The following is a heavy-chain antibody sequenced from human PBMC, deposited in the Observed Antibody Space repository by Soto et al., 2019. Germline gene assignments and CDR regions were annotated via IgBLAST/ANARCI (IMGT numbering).Heavy chain of an antibody. V-gene: IGHV1-18*01. J-gene: IGHJ3*02. D-gene: IGHD3-22*01. CDR3: AREVPDYYDTRGAFDI. CDR1: GYTFTNYA. CDR2: ISAYNGNT. Sequence: QVHLGQSGAEVKKPGASVKVSCKASGYTFTNYAISWVRQAPGPGLEWMGWISAYNGNTNYTQKHQGRVPMTTDTSTSTADMELRSLRADDTAVYYCAREVPDYYDTRGAFDIWGQGTMVTVSS.